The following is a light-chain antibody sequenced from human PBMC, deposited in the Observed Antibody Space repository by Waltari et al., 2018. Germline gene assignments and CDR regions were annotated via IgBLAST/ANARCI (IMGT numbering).Light chain of an antibody. Sequence: DIQMTQSPTSLSASVEDRVTITCRASQTITNYLNWYQQKSGKAPRLLIYGASNLQGGVPSRFRGSGSGTDFTLTISNLQPEDFATYYCQQTYITPRTFGQGTKVEIK. CDR1: QTITNY. V-gene: IGKV1-39*01. J-gene: IGKJ1*01. CDR2: GAS. CDR3: QQTYITPRT.